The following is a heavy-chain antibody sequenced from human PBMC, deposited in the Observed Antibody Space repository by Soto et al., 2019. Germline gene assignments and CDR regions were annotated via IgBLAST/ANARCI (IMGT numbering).Heavy chain of an antibody. J-gene: IGHJ6*03. CDR3: ARDSWVPSGAYYYYYYMDV. CDR2: IYHSGAT. Sequence: SETLSLTCSVFGGSIMSAHYFWGWVRQPPGKGLEWIGSIYHSGATFYDPYLRSRVTISVDTSKNQFSLKLSSVTAADTAVYYCARDSWVPSGAYYYYYYMDVWGKGTTVTVSS. CDR1: GGSIMSAHYF. D-gene: IGHD1-1*01. V-gene: IGHV4-39*07.